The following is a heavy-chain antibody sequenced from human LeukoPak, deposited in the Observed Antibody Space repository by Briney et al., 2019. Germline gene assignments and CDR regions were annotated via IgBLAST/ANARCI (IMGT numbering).Heavy chain of an antibody. V-gene: IGHV1-46*01. J-gene: IGHJ4*02. CDR3: ARDHVPREWLTIYYSDY. CDR2: INPSGGST. D-gene: IGHD3-3*01. Sequence: ASVTVSCKASGYTFTSYYMHWVRQAPGQGLEWMGIINPSGGSTSYAQKFQGRVTMTRDTSTSTVYMELSSLRSEDTAVYYCARDHVPREWLTIYYSDYWGQGTLVTVPS. CDR1: GYTFTSYY.